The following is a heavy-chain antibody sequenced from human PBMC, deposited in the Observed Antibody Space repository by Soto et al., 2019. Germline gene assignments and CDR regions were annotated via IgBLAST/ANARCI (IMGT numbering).Heavy chain of an antibody. V-gene: IGHV1-18*01. CDR1: GYTFSSYN. D-gene: IGHD2-15*01. Sequence: QGQLVQSGPEVKRPWASVKVSCTASGYTFSSYNINWVRQAPGQGLAWMAWISGYNADTKYAENFQGRITVTRDTLTTTVYMELRSLRSDDTAVYYCTRQGGDYWGQGTPVTVSS. CDR3: TRQGGDY. CDR2: ISGYNADT. J-gene: IGHJ4*02.